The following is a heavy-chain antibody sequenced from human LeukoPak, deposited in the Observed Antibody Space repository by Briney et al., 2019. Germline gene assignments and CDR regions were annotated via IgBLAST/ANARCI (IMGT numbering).Heavy chain of an antibody. D-gene: IGHD5-18*01. CDR3: TRRDTAVTDMDV. Sequence: GRSLRLSCAASGFTFSGSAMHWVRQASGKGLEWVGRIRSKANSYATEYAASVEGRFTISRDDSKNTAYLQMNSLKIGDTAVYYCTRRDTAVTDMDVWGKGTTVTVSS. V-gene: IGHV3-73*01. CDR1: GFTFSGSA. CDR2: IRSKANSYAT. J-gene: IGHJ6*03.